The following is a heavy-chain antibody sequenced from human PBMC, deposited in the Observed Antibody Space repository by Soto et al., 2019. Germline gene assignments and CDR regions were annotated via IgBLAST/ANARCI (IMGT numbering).Heavy chain of an antibody. D-gene: IGHD6-13*01. J-gene: IGHJ4*02. CDR3: SGGIAAAVRKYYFDY. CDR2: MNPNSGNT. V-gene: IGHV1-8*01. Sequence: ASVKVSCKASGYTFTSYDINWVRQATGQGLEWMGWMNPNSGNTGYAQKFQGRVTMTTDTSTSTAYMELRSLRSEDTAVYYCSGGIAAAVRKYYFDYWGQGTLVTVSS. CDR1: GYTFTSYD.